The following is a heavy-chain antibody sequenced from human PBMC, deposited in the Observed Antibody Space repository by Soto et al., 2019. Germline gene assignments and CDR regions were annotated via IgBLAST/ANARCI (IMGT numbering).Heavy chain of an antibody. Sequence: ETLXLTCTXXGXSMRNYFWTWIRQPPGKGLEWIGYIHYSGTTSFFPSYNPSLRSRVTISEDTSKNQFSLKLLSVTTADTAVYFCAAGEASSRNLAPYYLDFWGQGTLVTVSS. CDR3: AAGEASSRNLAPYYLDF. V-gene: IGHV4-59*01. CDR2: IHYSGTT. J-gene: IGHJ4*02. D-gene: IGHD6-13*01. CDR1: GXSMRNYF.